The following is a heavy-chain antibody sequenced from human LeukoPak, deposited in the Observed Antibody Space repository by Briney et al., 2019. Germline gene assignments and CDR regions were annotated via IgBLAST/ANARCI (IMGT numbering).Heavy chain of an antibody. V-gene: IGHV3-7*01. Sequence: PGGSLRLSCAVSGFSFTNFWMSWVRQAPGKGLEWVANIKQDGSEKYYVDSVKGRFTISRDNAKNSLYLQMNSLRAEDTAVYYCARDSLRAWAWGQGTLVTVSS. CDR3: ARDSLRAWA. CDR2: IKQDGSEK. CDR1: GFSFTNFW. J-gene: IGHJ5*02. D-gene: IGHD3-16*02.